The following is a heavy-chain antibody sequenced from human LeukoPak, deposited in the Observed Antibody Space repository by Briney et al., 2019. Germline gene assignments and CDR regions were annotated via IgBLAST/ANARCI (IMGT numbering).Heavy chain of an antibody. Sequence: GGSLRLSCAASGFTFSSYGMHWVRQAPGKGLEWVAVISYDGSNKYYADSVKGRFTISRDNSKNTLYLQMNSLRAEDTAIYYCAIDYWPEAFDLWGQGSMVTVSS. J-gene: IGHJ3*01. CDR1: GFTFSSYG. CDR3: AIDYWPEAFDL. CDR2: ISYDGSNK. D-gene: IGHD2-15*01. V-gene: IGHV3-30*03.